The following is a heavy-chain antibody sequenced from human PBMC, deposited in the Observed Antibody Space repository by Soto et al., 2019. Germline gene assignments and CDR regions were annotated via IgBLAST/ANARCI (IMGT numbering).Heavy chain of an antibody. CDR1: GGSISSSNW. Sequence: QVQLQESGPGLVKPSGTLSLTCAVSGGSISSSNWWSWVRQPPGKGLEWIGEIYHSGSTNYNPSLKSRVTISVDKSKNQFSLKLSSVAAADTAVYYRASSGGALLWFGEFGYGMDVWGQGTTVTVSS. D-gene: IGHD3-10*01. V-gene: IGHV4-4*02. CDR3: ASSGGALLWFGEFGYGMDV. CDR2: IYHSGST. J-gene: IGHJ6*02.